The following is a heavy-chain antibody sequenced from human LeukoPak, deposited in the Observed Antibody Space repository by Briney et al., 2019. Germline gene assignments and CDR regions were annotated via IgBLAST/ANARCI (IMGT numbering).Heavy chain of an antibody. CDR3: ARLNGGN. Sequence: SATLSLTCTVSGGSISSYYWSWIRQPPGKGLEWIGYIDYSGSTAYNPSLNGRVAVSVDTSKNQFSLKLRSVTAADTAVYYCARLNGGNWGPGILVTVSS. V-gene: IGHV4-59*08. D-gene: IGHD4-23*01. CDR2: IDYSGST. J-gene: IGHJ4*02. CDR1: GGSISSYY.